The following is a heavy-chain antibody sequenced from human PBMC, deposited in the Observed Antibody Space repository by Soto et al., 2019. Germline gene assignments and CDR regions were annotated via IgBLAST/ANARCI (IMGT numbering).Heavy chain of an antibody. V-gene: IGHV3-7*03. CDR2: IKEDGSEK. D-gene: IGHD2-15*01. CDR3: ARGQYGGKGY. CDR1: GFTFSSDW. Sequence: EVQLVESGGGLVQPGGSLRLSCAASGFTFSSDWMNWVRQAPGKGLEWVANIKEDGSEKNYLDSVKGRFIISRDNAKESLFLQMNSLRAEATAVYYCARGQYGGKGYWGQGTLVTVSS. J-gene: IGHJ4*02.